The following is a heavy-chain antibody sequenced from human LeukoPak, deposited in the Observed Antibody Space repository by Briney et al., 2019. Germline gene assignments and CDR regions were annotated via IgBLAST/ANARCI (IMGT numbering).Heavy chain of an antibody. Sequence: ASVKVSCKASGYTFTSYGISWVRQAPGQGLEWMGWISAYNGNTNYAQKLQGRVTMTTDTSTSTAYMELRSLRSEDTAVYYCARGSHYDSSGYLIFDIWGQGTMVTVSS. V-gene: IGHV1-18*01. D-gene: IGHD3-22*01. CDR3: ARGSHYDSSGYLIFDI. CDR1: GYTFTSYG. J-gene: IGHJ3*02. CDR2: ISAYNGNT.